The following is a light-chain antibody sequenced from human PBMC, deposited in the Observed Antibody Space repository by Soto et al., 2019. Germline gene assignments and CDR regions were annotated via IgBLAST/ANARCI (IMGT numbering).Light chain of an antibody. CDR1: SSDISGYNY. J-gene: IGLJ2*01. Sequence: QSALTQPASVSGSPGQSITISCTGTSSDISGYNYVSWYQQYPGKAPKLMIFGVSDRPSGVSNRFSGSKSGTTASLTISGLQAEDEADYYCSSYKTSSTVVVFGGGTKLTVL. CDR3: SSYKTSSTVVV. CDR2: GVS. V-gene: IGLV2-14*01.